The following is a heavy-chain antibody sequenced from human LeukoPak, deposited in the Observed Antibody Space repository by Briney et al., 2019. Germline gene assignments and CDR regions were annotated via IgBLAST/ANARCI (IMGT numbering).Heavy chain of an antibody. CDR1: GYSFTIYW. CDR3: ARLKPMESHSSSWYWFDP. J-gene: IGHJ5*02. V-gene: IGHV5-51*01. CDR2: IYPGDSDT. Sequence: ESLKLSCKGSGYSFTIYWIGWVRQMPGKGLEWMGIIYPGDSDTRYSPSFQGQVTISADKSISTAYLQWSSLKASDTAMYYCARLKPMESHSSSWYWFDPWGQGTLVTVSS. D-gene: IGHD6-13*01.